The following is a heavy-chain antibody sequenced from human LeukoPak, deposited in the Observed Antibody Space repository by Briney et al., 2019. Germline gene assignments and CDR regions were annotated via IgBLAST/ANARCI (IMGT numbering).Heavy chain of an antibody. CDR2: ISGSGGKT. CDR3: ANQNYGDYRETFDY. Sequence: GGSLRLSCAASGFTFSSYAMSWVRQAPGKGLEWVSAISGSGGKTYYGDSVKGRFTISRDNSKNTLYLQMNSLRAEDTAIYYCANQNYGDYRETFDYWGQGTLVTVSS. V-gene: IGHV3-23*01. CDR1: GFTFSSYA. J-gene: IGHJ4*02. D-gene: IGHD4-17*01.